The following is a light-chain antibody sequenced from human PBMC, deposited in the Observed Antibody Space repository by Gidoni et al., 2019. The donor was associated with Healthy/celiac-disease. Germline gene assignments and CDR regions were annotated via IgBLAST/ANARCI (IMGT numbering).Light chain of an antibody. CDR3: QQGYSTLLT. J-gene: IGKJ4*01. V-gene: IGKV1-39*01. Sequence: DIQMTQSPSSLSASVGDRVTITCRASQSISSYLNWYQQKPGKAPKLLLYAASSLQSGVPSRFSGSGSGTDFTLTISSLQPEDFATYYCQQGYSTLLTFGGGTKVDIK. CDR1: QSISSY. CDR2: AAS.